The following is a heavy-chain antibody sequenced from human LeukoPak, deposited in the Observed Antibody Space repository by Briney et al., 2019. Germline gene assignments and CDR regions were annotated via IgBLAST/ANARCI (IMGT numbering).Heavy chain of an antibody. CDR3: ARVQYSGFDLTGAFDD. V-gene: IGHV3-11*06. J-gene: IGHJ4*02. Sequence: GGSLRLSCAVSGFTFSDYYXXXXRQAPGXGLXXXXXXXGSSTYTNYADSVKGRFTISRDNAKNSLYLQMNSLRAEDTAVYYCARVQYSGFDLTGAFDDWGQGTLVTVSS. D-gene: IGHD5-12*01. CDR1: GFTFSDYY. CDR2: XXGSSTYT.